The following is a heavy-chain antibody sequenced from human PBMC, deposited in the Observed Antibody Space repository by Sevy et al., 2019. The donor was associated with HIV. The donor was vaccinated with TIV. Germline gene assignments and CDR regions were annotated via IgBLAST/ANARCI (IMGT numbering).Heavy chain of an antibody. CDR2: INPSDGGT. CDR3: ESYTTGSRGDY. J-gene: IGHJ4*02. Sequence: ASVKVSCKASGYTITRYYMHWMRQAPGQGLEWMGIINPSDGGTTYAQKFQGRVTMTRDTSTSTVYMELSSLRSEDTAVYYCESYTTGSRGDYWGQGTLVTVSS. V-gene: IGHV1-46*01. CDR1: GYTITRYY. D-gene: IGHD3-16*01.